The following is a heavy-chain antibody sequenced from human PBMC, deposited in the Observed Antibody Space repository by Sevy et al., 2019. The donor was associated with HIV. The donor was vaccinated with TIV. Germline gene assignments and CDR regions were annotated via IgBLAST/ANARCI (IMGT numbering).Heavy chain of an antibody. D-gene: IGHD4-17*01. Sequence: LSLTCAASGFTFSTYGMHWVRQAPGKGLEWVAVIWFDGSNTYYADSVKGRFTISRDIAKNTLHLQMNSLRVEDTAVYYCARDLEFYDYGDYGPAFMPDYWGQGTLVTVSS. CDR1: GFTFSTYG. V-gene: IGHV3-33*01. CDR2: IWFDGSNT. CDR3: ARDLEFYDYGDYGPAFMPDY. J-gene: IGHJ4*02.